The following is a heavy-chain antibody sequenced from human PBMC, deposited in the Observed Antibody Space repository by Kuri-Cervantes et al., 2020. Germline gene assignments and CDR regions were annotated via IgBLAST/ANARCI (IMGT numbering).Heavy chain of an antibody. D-gene: IGHD3-10*01. Sequence: SETLSLTCTVSGGSISSYYWSWIRQPPGKGLEWIGEINHSGSTNYNPSLKSRVTISVDTSKNQFSLKLSSVTAADTAVYYCARTHYYGSGSYTQRDYWGQGTLVTVSS. CDR1: GGSISSYY. CDR3: ARTHYYGSGSYTQRDY. V-gene: IGHV4-34*01. J-gene: IGHJ4*02. CDR2: INHSGST.